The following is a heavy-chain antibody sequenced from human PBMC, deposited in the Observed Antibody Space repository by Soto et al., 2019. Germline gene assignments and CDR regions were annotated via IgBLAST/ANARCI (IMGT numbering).Heavy chain of an antibody. CDR2: INPSGGST. CDR1: GYTFTSYY. Sequence: ASVKVSCKASGYTFTSYYMHWVRQAPGQGLEWMGIINPSGGSTSYAQKFQGRVTMTRDTSTSTVYMELSSLRSEDTAVYYCARVQCGSRSLEGSFGYWGQGTLVTVSS. CDR3: ARVQCGSRSLEGSFGY. J-gene: IGHJ4*02. D-gene: IGHD6-13*01. V-gene: IGHV1-46*01.